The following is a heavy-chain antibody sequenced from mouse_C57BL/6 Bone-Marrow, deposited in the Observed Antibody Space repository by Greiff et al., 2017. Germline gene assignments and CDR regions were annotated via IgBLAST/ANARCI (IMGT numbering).Heavy chain of an antibody. Sequence: QVQLKESGPELVKPGASVKISCKASGYAFSSSWMNWVKQRPGKGLEWIGRIYPGDGDTNYNGKFKGKATLTADKSFSTAYMQLSSLTSEDSAVYFCATYYYGSSYGYWGQGTTLTVSS. D-gene: IGHD1-1*01. J-gene: IGHJ2*01. CDR3: ATYYYGSSYGY. CDR1: GYAFSSSW. CDR2: IYPGDGDT. V-gene: IGHV1-82*01.